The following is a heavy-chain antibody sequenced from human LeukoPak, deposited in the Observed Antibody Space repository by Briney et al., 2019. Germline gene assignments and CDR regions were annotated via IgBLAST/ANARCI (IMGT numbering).Heavy chain of an antibody. Sequence: PGGSLNLSCAASGFTFSDSAMHWVRQASGRGLEWVGRIRNKASDYATAYAASVKARFTISRDDSKNTAYLHMNSLKPEDTAIYYCTRVGTTSPPFDYWGQGTLVTVSS. D-gene: IGHD4-11*01. CDR1: GFTFSDSA. CDR2: IRNKASDYAT. CDR3: TRVGTTSPPFDY. J-gene: IGHJ4*02. V-gene: IGHV3-73*01.